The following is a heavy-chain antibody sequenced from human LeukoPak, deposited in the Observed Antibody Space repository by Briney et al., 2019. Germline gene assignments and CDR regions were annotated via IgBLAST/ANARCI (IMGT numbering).Heavy chain of an antibody. D-gene: IGHD3-3*01. CDR2: IYTSGST. J-gene: IGHJ6*03. Sequence: SETLSLTCTVSGGSISSYYWSWIRQPAGKGLEWIGRIYTSGSTNYNPSLKSRVTMSVDTSKNQFSLKLSSVTAPDTAVYYCARDPGNYDFWSGYSNYMDVWGKGTTVTVSS. V-gene: IGHV4-4*07. CDR3: ARDPGNYDFWSGYSNYMDV. CDR1: GGSISSYY.